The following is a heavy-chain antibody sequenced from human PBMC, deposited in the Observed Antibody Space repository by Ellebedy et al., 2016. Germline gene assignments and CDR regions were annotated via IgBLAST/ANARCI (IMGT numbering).Heavy chain of an antibody. CDR1: GFTFSSYA. J-gene: IGHJ6*03. CDR3: ARDPWDIVVVPAAIGVLTHVENYYYYMDV. V-gene: IGHV3-7*01. Sequence: GGSLRLXXAASGFTFSSYAMHWVRQAPGKGLEWVANIKQDGSEKYYVDSVKGRFTISRDNAKNSLYLQMNSLRAEDTAVYYCARDPWDIVVVPAAIGVLTHVENYYYYMDVWGKGTTVTVSS. CDR2: IKQDGSEK. D-gene: IGHD2-2*01.